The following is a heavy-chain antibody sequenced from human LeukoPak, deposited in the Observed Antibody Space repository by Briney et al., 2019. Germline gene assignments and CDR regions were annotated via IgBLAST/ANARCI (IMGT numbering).Heavy chain of an antibody. CDR2: IYGAATAT. V-gene: IGHV3-23*01. CDR3: AKSLHDSTTFGSEFRGFDV. CDR1: GIPFWRHA. Sequence: GGSLRLSCTASGIPFWRHAMNWVRQAPGKGLEWVSGIYGAATATYYADSVKGRFTISRDNSKNTLWLQMNSLRAEDTAVYYCAKSLHDSTTFGSEFRGFDVWGQGTMVTVSS. D-gene: IGHD2/OR15-2a*01. J-gene: IGHJ3*01.